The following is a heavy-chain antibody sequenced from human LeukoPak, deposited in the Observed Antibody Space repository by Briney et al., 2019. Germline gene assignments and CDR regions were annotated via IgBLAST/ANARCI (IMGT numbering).Heavy chain of an antibody. Sequence: GGSLRLSCAASGFRFSSYEMNWVRQAPGRGLEGVSYIGNTGRTIYYVDSVKGRFTVSRDNAKNSLYLQMNSLRAEDTAIYYCVRGDRYFFDYWGQGTLVTVSS. J-gene: IGHJ4*02. V-gene: IGHV3-48*03. CDR2: IGNTGRTI. CDR1: GFRFSSYE. D-gene: IGHD1-14*01. CDR3: VRGDRYFFDY.